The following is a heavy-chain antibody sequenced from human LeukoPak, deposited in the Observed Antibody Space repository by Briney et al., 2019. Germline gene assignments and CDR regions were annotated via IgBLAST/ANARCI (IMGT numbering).Heavy chain of an antibody. J-gene: IGHJ3*02. CDR1: GGSISSYY. V-gene: IGHV4-59*01. CDR2: LSKSGNT. CDR3: ARARNVNSFYAFDI. D-gene: IGHD2/OR15-2a*01. Sequence: SETLSLTCTVSGGSISSYYWSWIRLPPGKGLEWIGYLSKSGNTNYSPSFKSRVTVFGDTSKNQFFLKLSSVTAADTAVYYCARARNVNSFYAFDIWGQGTLVTVSS.